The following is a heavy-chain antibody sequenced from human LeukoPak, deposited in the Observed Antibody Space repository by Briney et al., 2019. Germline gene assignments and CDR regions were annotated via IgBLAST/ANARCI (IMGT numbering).Heavy chain of an antibody. CDR3: AREKKGVYYYDSSGAFDI. CDR2: IYYSGST. D-gene: IGHD3-22*01. Sequence: SETLSLTCTVSGGSISSYYWSWIRQPPGKGLEWIGYIYYSGSTNYNPSLKSRVTISVDTSKNQFSLKLSSVTAADTAVYYCAREKKGVYYYDSSGAFDIWGQGTMVTVSS. CDR1: GGSISSYY. V-gene: IGHV4-59*12. J-gene: IGHJ3*02.